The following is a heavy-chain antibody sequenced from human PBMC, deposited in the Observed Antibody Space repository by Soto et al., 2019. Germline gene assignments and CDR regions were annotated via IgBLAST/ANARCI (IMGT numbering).Heavy chain of an antibody. CDR1: GDTFTFYS. J-gene: IGHJ4*02. CDR3: ASSYGSGYRAFDY. CDR2: INPILSMS. Sequence: QVQLVQSGAEVKKHGSSVRVSCKASGDTFTFYSINWVRQAPGLGLEWMGRINPILSMSNYAQRFQGRVTMTXXKSTSTAXMELXSLRSEDTAMYYCASSYGSGYRAFDYWGQGALVTVSS. V-gene: IGHV1-69*02. D-gene: IGHD3-10*01.